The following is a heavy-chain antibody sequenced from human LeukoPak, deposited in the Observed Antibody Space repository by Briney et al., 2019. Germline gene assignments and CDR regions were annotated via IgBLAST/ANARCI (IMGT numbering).Heavy chain of an antibody. D-gene: IGHD2-2*01. J-gene: IGHJ4*02. CDR2: ISSSSSYI. Sequence: GGSLRLSCAASGFTFSSYEMNWVRQAPGKGLEWVSSISSSSSYIYYADSVKGRFTISRDNAKNSLYLQMNSLRAEDTAVYYCARGYCSSTSCPGIDYWGQGTLVTVSS. V-gene: IGHV3-21*01. CDR3: ARGYCSSTSCPGIDY. CDR1: GFTFSSYE.